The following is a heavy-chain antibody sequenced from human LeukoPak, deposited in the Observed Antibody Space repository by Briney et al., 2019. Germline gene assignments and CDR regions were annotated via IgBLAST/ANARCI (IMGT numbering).Heavy chain of an antibody. CDR3: ARDSGYNYAYDY. Sequence: GGSLRLSCAASGFNVRSNYMNWVRQAPGKGLEWVSVIYADGSTYYADSVKGRFTISRDNSKNTLYLQMNSLRAEDTAVYYCARDSGYNYAYDYWGQGTPVTVSS. V-gene: IGHV3-66*01. D-gene: IGHD5-18*01. CDR2: IYADGST. J-gene: IGHJ4*02. CDR1: GFNVRSNY.